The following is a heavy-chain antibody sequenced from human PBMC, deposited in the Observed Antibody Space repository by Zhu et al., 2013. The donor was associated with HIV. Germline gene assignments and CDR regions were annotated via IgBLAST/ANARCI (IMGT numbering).Heavy chain of an antibody. V-gene: IGHV1-69*01. J-gene: IGHJ3*02. CDR1: GGTFSSYF. Sequence: QVQLVQSGTEVTMPGSSVKVSCKASGGTFSSYFISWVRQAPGQGLEWMGGFISMFDIANYAQKFQGRVTITADESTTTAYMELRSLRSDDTAVYYCASLSGSYFRALDMWGQGTMVTVSS. CDR2: FISMFDIA. CDR3: ASLSGSYFRALDM. D-gene: IGHD1-26*01.